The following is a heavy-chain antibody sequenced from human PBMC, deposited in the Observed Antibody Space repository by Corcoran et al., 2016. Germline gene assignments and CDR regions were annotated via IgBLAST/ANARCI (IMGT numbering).Heavy chain of an antibody. CDR2: IWYDGSNK. J-gene: IGHJ6*02. D-gene: IGHD6-13*01. Sequence: QVQLVESGGGVVQPGRSLRLSCAASGFTFSSYGMHWVRQAPGKGLEWVAVIWYDGSNKYYADSVKGRFTISRDNSKNTLYLQMNSLSAEDTAVYYCARDGIAARGMDVRGQGTTVTVSS. V-gene: IGHV3-33*01. CDR3: ARDGIAARGMDV. CDR1: GFTFSSYG.